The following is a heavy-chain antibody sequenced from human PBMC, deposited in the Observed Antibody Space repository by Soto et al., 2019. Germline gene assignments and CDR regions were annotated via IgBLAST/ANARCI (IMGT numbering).Heavy chain of an antibody. J-gene: IGHJ4*02. V-gene: IGHV1-18*04. D-gene: IGHD2-2*01. CDR1: GYTLTSYG. CDR2: IGAYSSNT. Sequence: QVQLVQSGGEVKKPGASVKVSCRASGYTLTSYGISWVRQAPGQGLEWMGWIGAYSSNTNYAQKLQGRVTMTTDTSRSTAYMELRSLRSDDTAVYYCARTLHCTSTSCSDYFDYWGQGTLVTVSS. CDR3: ARTLHCTSTSCSDYFDY.